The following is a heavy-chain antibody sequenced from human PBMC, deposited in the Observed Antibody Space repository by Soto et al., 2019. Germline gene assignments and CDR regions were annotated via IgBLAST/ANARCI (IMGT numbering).Heavy chain of an antibody. Sequence: SLPLSLPCTVSCGSISNYYCRRIIQPQGKGLEWIGYIYYSGSTNYNPSLKSRVTISVDTSKNQFSLKLSSVTAADTAVYYCARQVVVGSSSFYYMDVWGKGTTVTVSS. J-gene: IGHJ6*03. CDR3: ARQVVVGSSSFYYMDV. CDR2: IYYSGST. V-gene: IGHV4-59*08. D-gene: IGHD6-6*01. CDR1: CGSISNYY.